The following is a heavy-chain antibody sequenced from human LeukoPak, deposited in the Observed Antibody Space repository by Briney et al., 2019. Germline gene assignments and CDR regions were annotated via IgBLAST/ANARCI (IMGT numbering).Heavy chain of an antibody. CDR1: GFTFSNYG. CDR2: ISYDGSNK. Sequence: GGSLRLSCAASGFTFSNYGTHWVRQAPGKGLEWVSFISYDGSNKYYADSVKGRFTISGDNSKNTLYLQMISLRTEDTAVYYCAKDPRRYSRTGGYFDYWGQGTLVTVSS. D-gene: IGHD6-13*01. V-gene: IGHV3-30*18. CDR3: AKDPRRYSRTGGYFDY. J-gene: IGHJ4*02.